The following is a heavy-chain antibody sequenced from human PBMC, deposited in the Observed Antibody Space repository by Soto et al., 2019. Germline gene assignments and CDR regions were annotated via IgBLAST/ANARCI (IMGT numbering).Heavy chain of an antibody. CDR3: AKAHRQLWLRLDFDY. Sequence: AGGSLRLSCAASGFTFSCYAMSWVRQSPGKGLEWVSAISGSGGSTYYADSVKGRFTISRDNSKNTLYLQMNSLRAEDTAVYYCAKAHRQLWLRLDFDYWGQGTLVTVSS. D-gene: IGHD5-18*01. CDR1: GFTFSCYA. V-gene: IGHV3-23*01. CDR2: ISGSGGST. J-gene: IGHJ4*02.